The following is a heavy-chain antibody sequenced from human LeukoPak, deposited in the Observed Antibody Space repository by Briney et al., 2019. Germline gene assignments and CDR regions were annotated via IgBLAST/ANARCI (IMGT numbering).Heavy chain of an antibody. V-gene: IGHV3-74*01. CDR2: INSDGSST. J-gene: IGHJ4*02. CDR1: GFIFRSYW. Sequence: GGSLRLSCAASGFIFRSYWMHWVRQAPGKGLVWVSRINSDGSSTSYADSVKGRFTISRDNAKNTLYLQMNSLRAEDTAVYYCARGASSAYYVDYWGQGTLVSVSS. D-gene: IGHD3-22*01. CDR3: ARGASSAYYVDY.